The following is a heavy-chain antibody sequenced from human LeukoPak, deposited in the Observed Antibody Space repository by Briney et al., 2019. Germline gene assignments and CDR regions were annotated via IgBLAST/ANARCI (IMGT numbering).Heavy chain of an antibody. V-gene: IGHV3-53*01. CDR1: GFTVSTNY. CDR3: ASHWGGY. D-gene: IGHD3-16*01. J-gene: IGHJ4*02. Sequence: GGSLRLSCAASGFTVSTNYMSWVRQAPGKGLEWVSIIYDSGTTHYADSVKGRFTISRDDLRNTLYLQMNSLRAEDTAVYYCASHWGGYWGQGTLVTVSS. CDR2: IYDSGTT.